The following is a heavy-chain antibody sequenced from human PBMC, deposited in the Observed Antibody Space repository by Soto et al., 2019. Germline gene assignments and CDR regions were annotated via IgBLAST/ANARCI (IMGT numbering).Heavy chain of an antibody. CDR3: AAGRLVKYDSSGYFDY. CDR2: IVVGSGNT. Sequence: QMQLVQSGPEVKKPGTSVKVSCKASGFTFTSSAMQWVRQARGQRLEWIGWIVVGSGNTNYAQKFQERVTITRDMSTSTAYMELSSLRSEDTAVYYCAAGRLVKYDSSGYFDYWGQGTLVTVSS. CDR1: GFTFTSSA. V-gene: IGHV1-58*02. J-gene: IGHJ4*02. D-gene: IGHD3-22*01.